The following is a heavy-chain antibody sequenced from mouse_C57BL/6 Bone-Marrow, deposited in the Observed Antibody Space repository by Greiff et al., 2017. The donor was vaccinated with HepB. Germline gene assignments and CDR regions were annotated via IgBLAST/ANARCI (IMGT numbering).Heavy chain of an antibody. Sequence: EVQGVESGAELVRPGASVKLSCTASGFNIKDDYMHWVKQRPEQGLEWIGWIDPENGDTEYASKFQGKATITADTSSNTAYLQLSSLTSEDTAVYYCTMDYGSSYDAMDYWGQGTSVTVSS. CDR1: GFNIKDDY. J-gene: IGHJ4*01. V-gene: IGHV14-4*01. D-gene: IGHD1-1*01. CDR2: IDPENGDT. CDR3: TMDYGSSYDAMDY.